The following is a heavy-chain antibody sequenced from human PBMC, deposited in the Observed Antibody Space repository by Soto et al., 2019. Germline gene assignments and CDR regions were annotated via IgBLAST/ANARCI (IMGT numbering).Heavy chain of an antibody. J-gene: IGHJ4*02. Sequence: SVKVSCKASGGACSKHAINWVRQAPGQGLEWMGGIIPIFGTANYAHKFQGRVTITADESTSTPYMELSSLRSEDTAVYYCARDGRNGGYLDYWGRG. CDR1: GGACSKHA. CDR3: ARDGRNGGYLDY. D-gene: IGHD2-8*01. V-gene: IGHV1-69*13. CDR2: IIPIFGTA.